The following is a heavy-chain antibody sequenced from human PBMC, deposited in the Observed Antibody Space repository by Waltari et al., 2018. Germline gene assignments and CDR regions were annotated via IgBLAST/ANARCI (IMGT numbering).Heavy chain of an antibody. J-gene: IGHJ4*02. V-gene: IGHV4-39*01. CDR1: GGSIRSSRYY. D-gene: IGHD2-8*02. Sequence: QLQLQESGPGLVKPSETLSLTCTVSGGSIRSSRYYWGWIRQPPGKGLEWSGSIYYSGSTYYNPSLKSRVTISVDTSKNQFSLKLSSVTAADTAVYYCARRKDGTGVYYFDYWGQGTLVTVSS. CDR3: ARRKDGTGVYYFDY. CDR2: IYYSGST.